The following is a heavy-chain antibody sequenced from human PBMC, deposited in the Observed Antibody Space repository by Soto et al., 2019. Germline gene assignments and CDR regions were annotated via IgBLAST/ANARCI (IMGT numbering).Heavy chain of an antibody. J-gene: IGHJ2*01. CDR3: ARTPARSHIVVVTANWYFDL. CDR1: GGTFSSYA. D-gene: IGHD2-21*02. CDR2: IIPIFGTA. Sequence: SVKVSCKASGGTFSSYAISWVRQAPGQGLEWMGGIIPIFGTANYAQKFQGRVTITADKSTSTAYMELSSLRSEDTAVYYCARTPARSHIVVVTANWYFDLWGRGTLVT. V-gene: IGHV1-69*06.